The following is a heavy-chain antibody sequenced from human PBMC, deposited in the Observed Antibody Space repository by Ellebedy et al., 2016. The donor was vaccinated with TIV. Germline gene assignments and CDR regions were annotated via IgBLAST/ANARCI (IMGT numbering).Heavy chain of an antibody. Sequence: GESLKISXAASGFTFTTYAMTWVRQAPGKGLEWVSTISGSGDRTYYADSVRGRFTISRDNSRNTLYLQMTSLRAEDTAVYHCVRDFDFWGQGTLVTVSS. CDR3: VRDFDF. CDR2: ISGSGDRT. V-gene: IGHV3-23*01. CDR1: GFTFTTYA. J-gene: IGHJ4*02.